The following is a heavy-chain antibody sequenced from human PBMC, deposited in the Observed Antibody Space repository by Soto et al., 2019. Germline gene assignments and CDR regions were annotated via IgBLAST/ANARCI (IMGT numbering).Heavy chain of an antibody. Sequence: QVRLVQSGPEVKKPGASVRVSCKASGYTFANYGITWVRQTSGQGLEWLGWISGYNINTHYARKFEDRVTLTTDKSTSTVYMELRSLKSDDTAIYFCARERRWEPLLYWGQGTLVTVSP. CDR2: ISGYNINT. V-gene: IGHV1-18*01. CDR1: GYTFANYG. J-gene: IGHJ4*02. D-gene: IGHD1-26*01. CDR3: ARERRWEPLLY.